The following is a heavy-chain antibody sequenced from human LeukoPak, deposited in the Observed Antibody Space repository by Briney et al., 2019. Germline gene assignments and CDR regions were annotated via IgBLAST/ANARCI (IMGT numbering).Heavy chain of an antibody. CDR1: GFVFSTNS. CDR3: VRDADGGNSWFDS. Sequence: PGGSLRLSCAASGFVFSTNSMNWVRQAPGKGLEWVSWISSSNGDIYYADSVRGRFTISRDDAKNSLYLQMNSLRAEDTAVYYCVRDADGGNSWFDSWGQGTLVTVSS. J-gene: IGHJ5*01. D-gene: IGHD4-23*01. V-gene: IGHV3-21*01. CDR2: ISSSNGDI.